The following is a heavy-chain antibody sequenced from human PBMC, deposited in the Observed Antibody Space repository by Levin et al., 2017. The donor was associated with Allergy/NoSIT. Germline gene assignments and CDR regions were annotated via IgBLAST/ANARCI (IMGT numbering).Heavy chain of an antibody. Sequence: LSLTCAASGFTFDDYAMHWVRQAPGKGLEWVSGISWNNGSIAYADSVKGRFTISRDNAKNSLYLQMDSLRAEDTALYYCAKAPGATPNTLDYWGQGTLVTVSS. CDR2: ISWNNGSI. J-gene: IGHJ4*02. CDR3: AKAPGATPNTLDY. V-gene: IGHV3-9*01. D-gene: IGHD1-26*01. CDR1: GFTFDDYA.